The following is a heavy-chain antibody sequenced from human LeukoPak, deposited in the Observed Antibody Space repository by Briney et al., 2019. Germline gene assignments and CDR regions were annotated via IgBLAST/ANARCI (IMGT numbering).Heavy chain of an antibody. V-gene: IGHV3-30*18. CDR2: ISYDGSNK. CDR1: GFTFSSYG. J-gene: IGHJ5*02. Sequence: GGSLRLSCEASGFTFSSYGMHWVRQAPGKGLEWVAVISYDGSNKYYADYVKGRFTISRDNSKNTLYLQMNSLRAEDTAVYYCAKDDCSGGSCYRFDPWGQGTLVTVSS. CDR3: AKDDCSGGSCYRFDP. D-gene: IGHD2-15*01.